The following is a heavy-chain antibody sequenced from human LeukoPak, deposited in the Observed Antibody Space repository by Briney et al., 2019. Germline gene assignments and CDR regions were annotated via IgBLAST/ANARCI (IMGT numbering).Heavy chain of an antibody. J-gene: IGHJ4*02. Sequence: GGSLRLSCAASGFTFSSYAMHWVRQAPGKGLEWVAVISYDGSNKYYADSVKGRFTISRDNSKNTLYLQMNSLRAEDTAVYYCARDPDIAVAGNFDYWGQGTLVTVSS. CDR2: ISYDGSNK. D-gene: IGHD6-19*01. CDR1: GFTFSSYA. CDR3: ARDPDIAVAGNFDY. V-gene: IGHV3-30-3*01.